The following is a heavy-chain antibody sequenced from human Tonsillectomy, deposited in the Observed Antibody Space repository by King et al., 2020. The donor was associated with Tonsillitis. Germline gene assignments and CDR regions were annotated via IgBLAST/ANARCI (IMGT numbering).Heavy chain of an antibody. CDR3: ARPIANYYDSSGDDALDI. V-gene: IGHV3-74*01. Sequence: DVQLVESGGGLVQPGGSLRLSCAASGFTFSSYWMHWVRQAPGKGLVWVSRINSDGSSTSYADSVKGRFTISRDNAKNTLYLQMNSLRAEDTAVYYCARPIANYYDSSGDDALDIWGQGTMVTVSS. D-gene: IGHD3-22*01. CDR1: GFTFSSYW. J-gene: IGHJ3*02. CDR2: INSDGSST.